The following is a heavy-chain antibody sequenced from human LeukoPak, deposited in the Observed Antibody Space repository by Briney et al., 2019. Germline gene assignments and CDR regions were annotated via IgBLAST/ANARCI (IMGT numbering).Heavy chain of an antibody. D-gene: IGHD6-13*01. CDR3: ATLESAAAGVDY. CDR1: GGSISSYY. CDR2: IYYSGST. J-gene: IGHJ4*02. Sequence: SETLSLTCTVSGGSISSYYWSWIRQPPGKGLEWIGYIYYSGSTNYNPSLKSRVTMSVDTSKNQFSLKPSSVTAADTAVYYCATLESAAAGVDYWGQGTLVTVSS. V-gene: IGHV4-59*08.